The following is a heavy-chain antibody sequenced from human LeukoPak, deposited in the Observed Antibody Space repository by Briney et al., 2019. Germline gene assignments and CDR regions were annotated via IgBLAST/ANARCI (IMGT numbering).Heavy chain of an antibody. D-gene: IGHD2-15*01. CDR2: IYYSGST. V-gene: IGHV4-31*03. CDR1: GGSISSGGYY. CDR3: ARVGYCSGGSCRRWFDP. Sequence: SQTLSLTCTVSGGSISSGGYYWSWIRQHPGKGLEWIGYIYYSGSTYYNPSLKSRVTISVDTSKNQFSLKLSSVTAADTAVYYCARVGYCSGGSCRRWFDPWGQGTLVTVS. J-gene: IGHJ5*02.